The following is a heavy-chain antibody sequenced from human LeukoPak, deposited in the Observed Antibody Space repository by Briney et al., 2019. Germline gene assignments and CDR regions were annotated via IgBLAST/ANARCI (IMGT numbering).Heavy chain of an antibody. V-gene: IGHV3-7*01. CDR1: GFTFSSYW. CDR2: IKQDGSDK. CDR3: ARVRWFGELSPLDY. D-gene: IGHD3-10*01. J-gene: IGHJ4*02. Sequence: GGSLRLSWAASGFTFSSYWMSWVRQAPGKGLGWEANIKQDGSDKYYVDSVKGRFTISRDNAKNPLYLQLNSLRAEDTAVYYCARVRWFGELSPLDYWGQGTLVTVSS.